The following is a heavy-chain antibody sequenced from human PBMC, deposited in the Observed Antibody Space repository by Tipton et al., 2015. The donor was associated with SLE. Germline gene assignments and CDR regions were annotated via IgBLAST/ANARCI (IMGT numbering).Heavy chain of an antibody. D-gene: IGHD2-21*02. Sequence: TLSLTCTVSGGSIRTSSNFWAWIRQPPGKGLEWIGNIYYTGSTNYNPSLNSRVTISVDPSKNQFSLKLSSVTAADTAVYYCARGGLTYGYYYYMDVWGKGTTVTVSS. CDR2: IYYTGST. CDR3: ARGGLTYGYYYYMDV. V-gene: IGHV4-61*05. J-gene: IGHJ6*03. CDR1: GGSIRTSSNF.